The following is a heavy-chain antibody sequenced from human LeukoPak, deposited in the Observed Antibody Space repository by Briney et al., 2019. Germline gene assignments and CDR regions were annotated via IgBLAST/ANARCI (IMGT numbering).Heavy chain of an antibody. D-gene: IGHD2-15*01. J-gene: IGHJ4*02. Sequence: GGSLRLSCAASGFTFSTYGMDWVRQAPGKGLEWVSFISSTSSTIYYADSVKGRFTISRDNAKNSLYLQMNSLRAEATAVYYCARDIVVVVATDYYFDYWGQGTLVTVSS. CDR1: GFTFSTYG. V-gene: IGHV3-48*01. CDR2: ISSTSSTI. CDR3: ARDIVVVVATDYYFDY.